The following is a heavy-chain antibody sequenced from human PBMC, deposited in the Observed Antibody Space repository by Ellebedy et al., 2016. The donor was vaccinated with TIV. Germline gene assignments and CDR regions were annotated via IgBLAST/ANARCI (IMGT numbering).Heavy chain of an antibody. CDR1: GFTFSNYD. V-gene: IGHV3-23*01. CDR3: AKTRAYSGTYDALDI. J-gene: IGHJ3*02. Sequence: GGSLRLSXAASGFTFSNYDMNWVRQAPGKGLEWVSSISGRGFSTYYADSVKGRFTISRDNSKNTLYLQMNSLRAEDTAVYYCAKTRAYSGTYDALDIWGQGTMVTVSS. D-gene: IGHD1-26*01. CDR2: ISGRGFST.